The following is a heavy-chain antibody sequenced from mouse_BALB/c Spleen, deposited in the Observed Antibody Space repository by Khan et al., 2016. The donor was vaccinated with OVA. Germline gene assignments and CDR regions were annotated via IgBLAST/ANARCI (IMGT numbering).Heavy chain of an antibody. CDR1: GFTFTDYG. V-gene: IGHV9-1*02. J-gene: IGHJ1*01. CDR3: ARTYYRYDRYFDV. Sequence: QIQLVQSGPELKKPGETVKISCKASGFTFTDYGMNWVKQAPGKGLKWMGWINTYTGEPTYADDFKGRFAFSLETSASTAYLQINNLKNDDMATYFCARTYYRYDRYFDVWGAGTTVTVSS. CDR2: INTYTGEP. D-gene: IGHD2-14*01.